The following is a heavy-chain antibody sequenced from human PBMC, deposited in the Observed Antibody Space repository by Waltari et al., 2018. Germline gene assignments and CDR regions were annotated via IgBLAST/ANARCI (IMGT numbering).Heavy chain of an antibody. CDR1: GDSISTYY. J-gene: IGHJ3*02. Sequence: QVQLQESGPGLVKPSETLSLTCTVSGDSISTYYWSWIRQPAGKGLEWIGRFYNSCTTYYNPSLNSRVTMSVDTSNNQCSLKLDSVTAADTAVYYCARAKENWGRNAFDIWGQGTVLTVSS. CDR3: ARAKENWGRNAFDI. V-gene: IGHV4-4*07. CDR2: FYNSCTT. D-gene: IGHD7-27*01.